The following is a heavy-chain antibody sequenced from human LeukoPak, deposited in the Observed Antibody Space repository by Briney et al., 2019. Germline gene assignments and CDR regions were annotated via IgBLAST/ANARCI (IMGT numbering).Heavy chain of an antibody. Sequence: SSETLSLTCAVSGDSFSGNNYWTWVRQPPGKGLEWTGEIYRSGATNYNPSLKSRVTVSQDKSKNQFSLKLNSVTAADTAIYYCARNSGYSDLNYWGQGVLVTVSS. CDR1: GDSFSGNNY. J-gene: IGHJ4*02. CDR3: ARNSGYSDLNY. CDR2: IYRSGAT. V-gene: IGHV4-4*02. D-gene: IGHD3-22*01.